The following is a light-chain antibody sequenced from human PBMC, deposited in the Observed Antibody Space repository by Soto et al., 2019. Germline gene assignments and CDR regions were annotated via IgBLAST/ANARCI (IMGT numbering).Light chain of an antibody. Sequence: DIQMTQSPSTLSASVGDRVTITCRASQSISSWLAWYQQKPGKAPKLLIYDASSLESGVPSRFSGSGSGTEFTLTISSLQHDDFATYYCQQYNSIPGTFGQGTKVEIK. CDR3: QQYNSIPGT. CDR2: DAS. CDR1: QSISSW. V-gene: IGKV1-5*01. J-gene: IGKJ1*01.